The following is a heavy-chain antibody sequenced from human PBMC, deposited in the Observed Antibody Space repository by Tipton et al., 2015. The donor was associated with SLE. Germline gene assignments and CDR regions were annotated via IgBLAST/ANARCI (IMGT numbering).Heavy chain of an antibody. CDR2: INHSGST. CDR1: GFTFSSYW. CDR3: ARDRGDCFDY. J-gene: IGHJ4*02. V-gene: IGHV4-34*01. Sequence: LRLSCAASGFTFSSYWMSWVRQAPGKGLEWIGEINHSGSTNYNPSLKSRVTISVDTSKNQFSLQLNSVTPEDTAVYYCARDRGDCFDYWGQGTLVTVSS.